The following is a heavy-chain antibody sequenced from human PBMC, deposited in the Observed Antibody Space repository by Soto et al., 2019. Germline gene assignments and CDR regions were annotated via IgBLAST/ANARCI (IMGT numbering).Heavy chain of an antibody. V-gene: IGHV1-69*01. CDR1: GGTFRNYA. Sequence: QVQLVQSGAEVKKPGSSVKVSCKASGGTFRNYAISWVRQAPGQGLEWMGGIIPIIGESNYAQKFQGRVTITADESTSTSYMALRSLRSEVTAVYYCARPRLSGTERTPFDYYGMDVWGQGTTVTVSS. J-gene: IGHJ6*02. D-gene: IGHD1-26*01. CDR2: IIPIIGES. CDR3: ARPRLSGTERTPFDYYGMDV.